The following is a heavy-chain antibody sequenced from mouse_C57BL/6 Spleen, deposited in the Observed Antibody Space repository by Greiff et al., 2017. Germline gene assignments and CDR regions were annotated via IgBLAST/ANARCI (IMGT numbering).Heavy chain of an antibody. V-gene: IGHV5-4*01. CDR3: AREIYYDYSYYFDY. J-gene: IGHJ2*01. D-gene: IGHD2-4*01. CDR2: ISDGGSYT. Sequence: EVKLQESGGGLVKPGGSLKLSCAASGFTFSSYAMSWVRQTPEKRLEWVATISDGGSYTYYPDNVKGRFTISRDNAKNNLYLQMSHLKSEDTAMYYCAREIYYDYSYYFDYWGQGTTLTVSS. CDR1: GFTFSSYA.